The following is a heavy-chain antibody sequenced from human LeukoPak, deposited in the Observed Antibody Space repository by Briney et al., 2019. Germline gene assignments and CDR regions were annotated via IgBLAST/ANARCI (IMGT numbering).Heavy chain of an antibody. CDR3: ARRSQLGGFFDN. Sequence: GGSLRLSCAASGLTFSSHWMHWVRQAPGKGLVWVSRITNDGSSTTYADSVKGRFTISRDNAKNMLYLQVNSLRAEDTAVYFCARRSQLGGFFDNWGQGTLVTVSS. CDR2: ITNDGSST. D-gene: IGHD7-27*01. V-gene: IGHV3-74*01. CDR1: GLTFSSHW. J-gene: IGHJ4*02.